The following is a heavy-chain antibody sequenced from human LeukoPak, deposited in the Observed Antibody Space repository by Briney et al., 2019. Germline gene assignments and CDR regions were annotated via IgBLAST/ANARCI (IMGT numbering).Heavy chain of an antibody. D-gene: IGHD2-2*01. Sequence: ASVKVSCKASGYTFTGYYMHWVRQAPGQGLEWMGWIHPDRGTTNYAQKFQGRVTMTRDTSITAAYMELSRLRSDDTAVYYCAQRYCSSTSCYYFGYWGQGTLVTVSS. V-gene: IGHV1-2*02. CDR2: IHPDRGTT. CDR1: GYTFTGYY. J-gene: IGHJ4*02. CDR3: AQRYCSSTSCYYFGY.